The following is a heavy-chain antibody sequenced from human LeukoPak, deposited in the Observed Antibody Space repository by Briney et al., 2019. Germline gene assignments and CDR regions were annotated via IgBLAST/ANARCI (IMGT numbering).Heavy chain of an antibody. CDR1: GYTFTGYY. CDR2: NNPNSGGT. CDR3: ARDPGYSSSWYFDY. V-gene: IGHV1-2*02. D-gene: IGHD6-13*01. Sequence: EASVKVSCKASGYTFTGYYMHWVRQAPGQGLEWMGWNNPNSGGTNYAQKFQGRVTMTRDTSISTAYMELSRLRSDDTAVYYCARDPGYSSSWYFDYWGQGTLVTVSS. J-gene: IGHJ4*02.